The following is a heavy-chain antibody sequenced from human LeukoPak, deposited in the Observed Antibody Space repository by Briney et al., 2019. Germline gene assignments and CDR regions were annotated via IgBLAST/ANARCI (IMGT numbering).Heavy chain of an antibody. CDR1: GGTFSSYG. D-gene: IGHD6-13*01. CDR2: ISAYNGNT. CDR3: ARDYSSSWYPNWFDP. V-gene: IGHV1-18*01. Sequence: ASVKVSCKASGGTFSSYGISWVRQASGQGLEWMGWISAYNGNTNYAQKLQGRVTMTTDTSTSTAYMELRSLRSDDTAVYYCARDYSSSWYPNWFDPWGQGTLVTVSS. J-gene: IGHJ5*02.